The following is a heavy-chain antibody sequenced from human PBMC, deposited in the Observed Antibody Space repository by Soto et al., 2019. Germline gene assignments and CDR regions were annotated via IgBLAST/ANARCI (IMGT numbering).Heavy chain of an antibody. CDR2: INDRGSI. Sequence: QVQLQQWGAGPLRPLETLSLTCGVSGGSFSGYYWAWIRQSPGKGLEWIGEINDRGSINYNPSLKSRVSISVDMSKNHYSLNLRSVTAADTAVYYCARESHDILTGPPWVWYFDLWGRDTLVTVSS. V-gene: IGHV4-34*01. CDR1: GGSFSGYY. CDR3: ARESHDILTGPPWVWYFDL. J-gene: IGHJ2*01. D-gene: IGHD3-9*01.